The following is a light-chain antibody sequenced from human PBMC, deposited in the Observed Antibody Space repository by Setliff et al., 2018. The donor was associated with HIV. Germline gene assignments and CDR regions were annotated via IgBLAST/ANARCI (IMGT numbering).Light chain of an antibody. Sequence: QSALTQPPSASGSPGQSVTIPCTGTSSDVGGYNYVSWYQQHPGKAPKLMIYEVSKRPSGVPNRFSGSKSGNAASLTISGLQAEDEADYYCSSYTSSTPLYVFGTGTKVTVL. J-gene: IGLJ1*01. CDR3: SSYTSSTPLYV. CDR2: EVS. CDR1: SSDVGGYNY. V-gene: IGLV2-8*01.